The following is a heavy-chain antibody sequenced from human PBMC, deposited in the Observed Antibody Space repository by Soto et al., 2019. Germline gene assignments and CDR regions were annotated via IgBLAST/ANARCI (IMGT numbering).Heavy chain of an antibody. V-gene: IGHV3-74*01. CDR3: ASSTITANSPFDP. Sequence: GGSLRLSCAASGVTFSSYWMHWVRQAPGKGLVWVSRINTDGSSTTYADSVRGRFTISRDNAKNTLYLQMDSLRAEDTAVYYCASSTITANSPFDPWGQGTLVTVSS. CDR2: INTDGSST. D-gene: IGHD2-2*01. J-gene: IGHJ5*02. CDR1: GVTFSSYW.